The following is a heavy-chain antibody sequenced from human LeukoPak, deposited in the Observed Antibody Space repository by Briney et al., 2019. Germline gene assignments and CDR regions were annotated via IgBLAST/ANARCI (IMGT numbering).Heavy chain of an antibody. V-gene: IGHV4-30-4*08. D-gene: IGHD1-26*01. CDR2: IYYSGST. J-gene: IGHJ3*02. Sequence: SETLSLTCTVSGGSISCGDYYWSWIRQPPGKGLEWIGYIYYSGSTYYNPSLKSRVTISVDTSKNQFSLKLSSVTAADTAVYYCARVIVVDAFDIWGQGTMATVSS. CDR3: ARVIVVDAFDI. CDR1: GGSISCGDYY.